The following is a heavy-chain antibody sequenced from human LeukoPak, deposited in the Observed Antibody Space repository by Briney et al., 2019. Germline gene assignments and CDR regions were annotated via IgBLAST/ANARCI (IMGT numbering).Heavy chain of an antibody. D-gene: IGHD6-19*01. J-gene: IGHJ4*02. V-gene: IGHV4-38-2*01. Sequence: SETLSLTCAVSGYSISSGYYWGWIRQPPGKGLEWIGSVHNVGSTYYNLSLRSRVTMSIDTSKNQFSLRLNSVTAADTAVYYCARHAEYNSGWHFYLDHWGQGILVTVSS. CDR2: VHNVGST. CDR3: ARHAEYNSGWHFYLDH. CDR1: GYSISSGYY.